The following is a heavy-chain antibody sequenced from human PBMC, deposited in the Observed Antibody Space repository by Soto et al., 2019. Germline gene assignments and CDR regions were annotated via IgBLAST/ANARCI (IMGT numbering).Heavy chain of an antibody. CDR2: IDPSDSYT. Sequence: PGESLKISCKGSGYSFTSYWISWVRQMPGKGLEWMGRIDPSDSYTNYSPSFQGHVTISADKSIRTAYLQWSSLKASDTAMYYCASNYDILTGHYGMDVWGQGTTVTVSS. V-gene: IGHV5-10-1*01. J-gene: IGHJ6*02. CDR3: ASNYDILTGHYGMDV. CDR1: GYSFTSYW. D-gene: IGHD3-9*01.